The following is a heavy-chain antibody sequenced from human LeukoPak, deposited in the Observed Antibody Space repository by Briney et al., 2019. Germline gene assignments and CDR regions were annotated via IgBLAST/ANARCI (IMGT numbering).Heavy chain of an antibody. J-gene: IGHJ4*02. D-gene: IGHD6-19*01. CDR3: AKDHSSGWYRYFDY. Sequence: TGGSLRLSCAASGFTFSSYAMHWVRQAPGKGLEWVAVISYDGSNKYYADSVKGRFTISRDNSKNTLYLQMNSLRAEDTAVYYCAKDHSSGWYRYFDYWGQGTLVTVSS. V-gene: IGHV3-30*04. CDR2: ISYDGSNK. CDR1: GFTFSSYA.